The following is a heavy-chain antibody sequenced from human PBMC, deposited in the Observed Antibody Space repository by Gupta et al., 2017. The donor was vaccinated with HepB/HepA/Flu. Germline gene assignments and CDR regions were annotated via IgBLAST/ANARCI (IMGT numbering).Heavy chain of an antibody. CDR2: IIPIVGTA. V-gene: IGHV1-69*01. Sequence: QVQLVQSGAEVKKPGSSVKVACKASGGTLRSYAISGVRQAPGQGLEWMGGIIPIVGTANYAQKFQGRVTITADESTSTAYMELSSMRSEDTAVYYCARQRDGYFDYWGQGTLVTVSS. CDR1: GGTLRSYA. CDR3: ARQRDGYFDY. J-gene: IGHJ4*02.